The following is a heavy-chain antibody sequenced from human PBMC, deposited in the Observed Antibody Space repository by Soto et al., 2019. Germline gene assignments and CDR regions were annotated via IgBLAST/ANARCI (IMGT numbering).Heavy chain of an antibody. CDR2: IIPILDIA. D-gene: IGHD2-21*01. CDR3: AIFHGGDFDY. V-gene: IGHV1-69*02. CDR1: GGTFYIYT. J-gene: IGHJ4*02. Sequence: QVQLVQSGAEVKKPGSSVKVSCKASGGTFYIYTINWVRQAPGQGLEWMGKIIPILDIANYTQKFQGRLTITADKSTNTAYMELSSLRSEDTAVYYCAIFHGGDFDYWGQGTLVAVSS.